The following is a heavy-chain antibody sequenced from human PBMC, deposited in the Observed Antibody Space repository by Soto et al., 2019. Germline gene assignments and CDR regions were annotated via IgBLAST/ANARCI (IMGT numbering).Heavy chain of an antibody. CDR2: ISGSGGST. J-gene: IGHJ6*02. CDR1: GFTFSSYG. CDR3: AKNGIAVAFGGMDV. Sequence: GGSLRLSCAASGFTFSSYGMSWVRQAAGKGLEWVSAISGSGGSTYYADSVKGRFTISRDKSKNTLYLQMNSLRAEDTAVYYCAKNGIAVAFGGMDVWGQGTTVTVSS. V-gene: IGHV3-23*01. D-gene: IGHD6-19*01.